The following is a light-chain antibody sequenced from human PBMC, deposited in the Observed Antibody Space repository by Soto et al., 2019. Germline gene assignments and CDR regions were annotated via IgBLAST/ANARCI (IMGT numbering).Light chain of an antibody. J-gene: IGKJ4*01. V-gene: IGKV1-9*01. Sequence: DIQLTQSPSFLSASVGDRASITCRASEDISSYLAWYQRKPGKDPKVLIYGASTLQSGAPSSFIGSGSVTEFILTISSLQPEDFASYYCQQDKRSPLTFGGGTKVEIK. CDR2: GAS. CDR1: EDISSY. CDR3: QQDKRSPLT.